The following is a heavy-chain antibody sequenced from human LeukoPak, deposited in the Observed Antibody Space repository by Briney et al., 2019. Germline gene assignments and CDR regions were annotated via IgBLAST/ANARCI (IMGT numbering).Heavy chain of an antibody. V-gene: IGHV1-69*13. CDR3: ARSPHILTGENFDF. CDR1: GGTFSGYA. CDR2: IIPIFGTA. D-gene: IGHD3-9*01. J-gene: IGHJ4*02. Sequence: SVKVSCKASGGTFSGYAISWVRQAPGQGLEWMGGIIPIFGTANYAQKFQGRVTITADESTSTAYMELSSLRSEDTAVYYCARSPHILTGENFDFWGQGTLLTVSS.